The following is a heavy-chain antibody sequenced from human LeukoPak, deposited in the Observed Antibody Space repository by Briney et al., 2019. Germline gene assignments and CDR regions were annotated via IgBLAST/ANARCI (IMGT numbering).Heavy chain of an antibody. J-gene: IGHJ4*02. V-gene: IGHV4-61*02. CDR2: ISTRGSS. D-gene: IGHD3-16*01. CDR3: ARVRFWADY. CDR1: GGSISSGPYY. Sequence: SQTLSLTCTVSGGSISSGPYYWNWFRQPAGKGLEWIGRISTRGSSNYNPSLKSRVTISVDTSKNQFSLKLSSVTAADTAVYYCARVRFWADYWGQGTLVTVSS.